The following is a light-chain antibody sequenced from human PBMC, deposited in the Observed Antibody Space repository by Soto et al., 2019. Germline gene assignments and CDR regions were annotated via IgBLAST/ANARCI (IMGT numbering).Light chain of an antibody. J-gene: IGLJ1*01. CDR3: QSYDSSRSPLYV. CDR2: ANN. V-gene: IGLV1-40*01. CDR1: SSNIGAGYD. Sequence: QSVLTQPPSVSGAPGQRVSISCTGSSSNIGAGYDVHWYQHLPGTAPKLLIYANNNRPSGVPDRFSGSKSGTSASLAITGLQAEDEADYYCQSYDSSRSPLYVFGTVTKVTVL.